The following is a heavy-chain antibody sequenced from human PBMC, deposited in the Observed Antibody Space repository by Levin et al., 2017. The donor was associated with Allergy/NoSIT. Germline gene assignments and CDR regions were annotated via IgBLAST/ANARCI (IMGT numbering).Heavy chain of an antibody. J-gene: IGHJ4*02. Sequence: SETLSLTCAVYGGSFSGYYWSWIRQPPGKGLEWIGEINHSGSTNYNPSLKSRVTISVDTSKNQFSLKLSSVTAADTAVYYCARGRFHLYSGYSGWYRGFDYWGQGTLVTVSS. CDR1: GGSFSGYY. CDR2: INHSGST. D-gene: IGHD5-12*01. CDR3: ARGRFHLYSGYSGWYRGFDY. V-gene: IGHV4-34*01.